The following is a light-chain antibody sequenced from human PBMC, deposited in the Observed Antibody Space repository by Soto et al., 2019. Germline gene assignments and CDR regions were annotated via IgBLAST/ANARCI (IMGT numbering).Light chain of an antibody. J-gene: IGKJ1*01. Sequence: DIQMTQSPSTLSASLGDRVTITCRASQSISNWLAWYRQKPGKAPKLLIYEASSLESGVPSRFSGSASGKEFTLTISSMQTDDFANYYCQQYNSYSWAFGKGTMVDLK. CDR3: QQYNSYSWA. CDR2: EAS. CDR1: QSISNW. V-gene: IGKV1-5*03.